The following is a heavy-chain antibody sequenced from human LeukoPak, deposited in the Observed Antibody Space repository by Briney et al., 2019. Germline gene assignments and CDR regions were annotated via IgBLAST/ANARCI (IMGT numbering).Heavy chain of an antibody. D-gene: IGHD4-23*01. Sequence: GGSLRLSCAASGFTFSSYSMICVRQAPGKGLEWVSSLSSSSSYIYYADSVKGRFTISRDNAKNSLYLQMNSLRAEDTAVYYCARVRVYGNSPHYYMDIWGKGTTVTISS. CDR2: LSSSSSYI. V-gene: IGHV3-21*01. J-gene: IGHJ6*03. CDR1: GFTFSSYS. CDR3: ARVRVYGNSPHYYMDI.